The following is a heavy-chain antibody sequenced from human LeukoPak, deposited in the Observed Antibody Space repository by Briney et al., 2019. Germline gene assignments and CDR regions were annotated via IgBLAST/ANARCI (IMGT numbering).Heavy chain of an antibody. CDR2: IVVGSGNT. D-gene: IGHD3-22*01. Sequence: SVKVSCKASGFTFTSSAVQWVRQARGQRLEWIGWIVVGSGNTNYAQKFQERVTITRDMSTSTAYMELSSLRSEDTAVYYCAIGYFDSSGYADYWGQGTLVTVSS. J-gene: IGHJ4*02. V-gene: IGHV1-58*01. CDR1: GFTFTSSA. CDR3: AIGYFDSSGYADY.